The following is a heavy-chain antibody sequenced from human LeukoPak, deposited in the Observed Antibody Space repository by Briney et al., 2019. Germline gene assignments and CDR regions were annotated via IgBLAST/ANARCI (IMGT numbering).Heavy chain of an antibody. D-gene: IGHD4-17*01. CDR2: IYSGGST. V-gene: IGHV3-66*04. J-gene: IGHJ3*02. CDR1: GFTVSSNY. CDR3: ARQQDYGDGYDAFDI. Sequence: GGSLRLSCAASGFTVSSNYMSWVRQAPGKGLEWVSVIYSGGSTYYADSVKGRFTISRDNSKNTLYPQMNSLRAEDTAVYYCARQQDYGDGYDAFDIWGQGTMVTVSS.